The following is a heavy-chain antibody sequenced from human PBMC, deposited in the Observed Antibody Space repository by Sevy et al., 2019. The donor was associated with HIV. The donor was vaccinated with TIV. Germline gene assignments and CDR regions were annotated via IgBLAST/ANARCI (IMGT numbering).Heavy chain of an antibody. D-gene: IGHD3-22*01. CDR2: ISGSGGST. J-gene: IGHJ4*02. Sequence: GGSLRLSCAASGFTFSSYAMSWVRQAPGKGLEWVSAISGSGGSTYYADSVKGRFTISRDNSKNTLYLQMNSLGAEDTAVYYCAKEWLDSSGYYYVESYFDYWGQGTLVTVSS. CDR3: AKEWLDSSGYYYVESYFDY. CDR1: GFTFSSYA. V-gene: IGHV3-23*01.